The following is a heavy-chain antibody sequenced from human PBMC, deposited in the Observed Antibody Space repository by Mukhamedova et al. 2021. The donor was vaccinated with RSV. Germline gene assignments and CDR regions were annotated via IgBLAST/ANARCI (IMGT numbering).Heavy chain of an antibody. J-gene: IGHJ1*01. CDR3: LAVPAA. D-gene: IGHD2-21*01. CDR1: GYTFTSYF. Sequence: CQASGYTFTSYFLHWVRLAPGRGLEWMGIINPSGGSTSYGQRFQDRFTLTTDASTSTASLELRGLRFEDTAAYYCLAVPAAWG. V-gene: IGHV1-46*01. CDR2: INPSGGST.